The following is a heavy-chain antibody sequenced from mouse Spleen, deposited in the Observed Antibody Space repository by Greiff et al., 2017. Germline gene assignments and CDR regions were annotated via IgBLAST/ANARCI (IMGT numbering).Heavy chain of an antibody. CDR3: ARNPSGDYLYYYAMDY. V-gene: IGHV5-9-3*01. CDR2: ISSGGSYT. J-gene: IGHJ4*01. CDR1: GFTFSSYA. D-gene: IGHD2-13*01. Sequence: VQVVESGGGLVKPGGSLKLSCAASGFTFSSYAMSWVRQTPEKRLEWVATISSGGSYTYYPDSVKGRFTISRDNAKNTLFLQMTSLRSEDTAMYYCARNPSGDYLYYYAMDYWGQGTSVTVSS.